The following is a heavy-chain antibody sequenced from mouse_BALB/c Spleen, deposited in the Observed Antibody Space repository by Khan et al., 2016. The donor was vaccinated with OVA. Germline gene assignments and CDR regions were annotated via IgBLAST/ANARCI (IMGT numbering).Heavy chain of an antibody. J-gene: IGHJ3*01. CDR2: INPSNDYT. CDR1: GYTFTSYT. Sequence: VQLKQSGAELARPGASVKMSCKASGYTFTSYTIHWIKKRPGQGLEWIGYINPSNDYTNYNQKFKDKATLTTDKSSTTAYLRLSSPTSDDSAVYNCVRDGAYHRNDGWFAYWGQGTLVTVSA. V-gene: IGHV1-4*01. D-gene: IGHD2-14*01. CDR3: VRDGAYHRNDGWFAY.